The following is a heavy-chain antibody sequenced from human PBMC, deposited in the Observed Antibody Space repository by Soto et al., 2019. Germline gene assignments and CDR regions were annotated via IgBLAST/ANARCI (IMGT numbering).Heavy chain of an antibody. J-gene: IGHJ6*02. D-gene: IGHD6-6*01. V-gene: IGHV3-53*01. Sequence: HPGGSLRLSCAASGFTVSSNYMSWVRQAPGKGLEWVSVIYSGGSTYYADSVKGRFTISRDNSKNMLYLQMNSLRAEDTAVYYCARDESNYGMDVWGQGTTVTVSS. CDR1: GFTVSSNY. CDR3: ARDESNYGMDV. CDR2: IYSGGST.